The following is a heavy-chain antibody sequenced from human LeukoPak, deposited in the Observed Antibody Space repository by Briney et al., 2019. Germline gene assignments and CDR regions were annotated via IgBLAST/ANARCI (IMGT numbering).Heavy chain of an antibody. D-gene: IGHD6-19*01. V-gene: IGHV4-59*01. Sequence: SETLSLTCTVSGGSISSYYWSWIRQPPGKGLEWIGYIYYSGSTNYNPSLKSRVTISVDTSKNQFSLKLSSVTAADTAVYYCARGPAVAGSSKYFQHWGQGTLVTVSS. CDR1: GGSISSYY. J-gene: IGHJ1*01. CDR2: IYYSGST. CDR3: ARGPAVAGSSKYFQH.